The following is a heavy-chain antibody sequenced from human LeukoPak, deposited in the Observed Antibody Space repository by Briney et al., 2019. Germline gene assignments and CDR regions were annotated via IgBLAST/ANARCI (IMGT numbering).Heavy chain of an antibody. CDR3: ARGSPYYYESSGYYYLDN. CDR1: GFTFSDYS. J-gene: IGHJ4*02. V-gene: IGHV3-48*04. CDR2: ISSSSSTV. D-gene: IGHD3-22*01. Sequence: GGSLRLSCAASGFTFSDYSMNWVRQAPGKGLEWVSYISSSSSTVYYADSVKGRFTISRDNAKNSLYLQMNSLRAEDTAVYYCARGSPYYYESSGYYYLDNWGQGTLVTVSS.